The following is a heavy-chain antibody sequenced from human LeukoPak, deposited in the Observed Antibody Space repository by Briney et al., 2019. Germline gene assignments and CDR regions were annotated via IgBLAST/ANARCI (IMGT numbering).Heavy chain of an antibody. CDR3: ARDLGGGSGWAVDY. D-gene: IGHD6-19*01. V-gene: IGHV3-48*03. Sequence: GGSLRLSCAASGFTFSSYEMNWVRQAPGKGLEWVSYISSSGSTIYYADSVKGRFTISRDNAKNSLYLQMNSLRAEDTAVYYCARDLGGGSGWAVDYWGQGTLVTVSS. J-gene: IGHJ4*02. CDR1: GFTFSSYE. CDR2: ISSSGSTI.